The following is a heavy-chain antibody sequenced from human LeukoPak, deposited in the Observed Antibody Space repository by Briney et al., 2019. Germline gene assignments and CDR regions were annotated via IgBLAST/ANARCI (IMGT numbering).Heavy chain of an antibody. CDR3: ARGSSGFDY. CDR1: GFTVSSNY. J-gene: IGHJ4*02. Sequence: GGSLRLSCAASGFTVSSNYMSWVRQAPGKGLEWVSSISSSSIDIYYADSVKGRFTISRDNAKNSLYLQMNSLRAEDTAVFYCARGSSGFDYWGQGTLVTVSS. CDR2: ISSSSIDI. D-gene: IGHD3-22*01. V-gene: IGHV3-21*01.